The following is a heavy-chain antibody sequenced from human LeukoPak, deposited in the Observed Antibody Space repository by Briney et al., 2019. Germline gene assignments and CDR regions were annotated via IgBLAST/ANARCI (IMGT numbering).Heavy chain of an antibody. CDR3: ARWLYSSGWAIDY. CDR1: GFTFSSYG. V-gene: IGHV3-23*01. J-gene: IGHJ4*02. D-gene: IGHD6-19*01. CDR2: ISGSGDST. Sequence: GGSLRLSCAASGFTFSSYGMSWVRQAPGKGLEWVSGISGSGDSTYYADSVKGRFTISRDNFKNTLYLQLNSLRDEDTAVYYCARWLYSSGWAIDYWGQGTLVTVSS.